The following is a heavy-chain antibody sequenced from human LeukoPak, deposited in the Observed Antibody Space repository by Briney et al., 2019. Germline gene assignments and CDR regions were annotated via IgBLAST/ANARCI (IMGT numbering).Heavy chain of an antibody. Sequence: GRSLRLSCAASGFTFSTYAMHWARQAPSKGLEWVTVISYDGRNKYCADSVKGRFAITRDNSNNMLYLQMNSLRAEDTAVYCCARGLIREGYYFDYWGQGTLVTVSS. CDR2: ISYDGRNK. D-gene: IGHD2-21*01. CDR1: GFTFSTYA. J-gene: IGHJ4*02. CDR3: ARGLIREGYYFDY. V-gene: IGHV3-30*09.